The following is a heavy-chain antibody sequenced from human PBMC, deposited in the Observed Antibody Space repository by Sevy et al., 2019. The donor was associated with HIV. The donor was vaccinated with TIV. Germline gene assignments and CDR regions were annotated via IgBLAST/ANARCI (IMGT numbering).Heavy chain of an antibody. CDR2: ISTSGDNT. Sequence: GGSLRLSCAASGFTFSNYAMSWVRQAPGKGLQWVSVISTSGDNTYYADSVKGRFTISRDNSKNILYLQMSSLSAEDTAVYFCAKEPPNQDYYDSSSSGYFDSWGQGTLVTVSS. D-gene: IGHD3-22*01. J-gene: IGHJ4*02. CDR3: AKEPPNQDYYDSSSSGYFDS. CDR1: GFTFSNYA. V-gene: IGHV3-23*01.